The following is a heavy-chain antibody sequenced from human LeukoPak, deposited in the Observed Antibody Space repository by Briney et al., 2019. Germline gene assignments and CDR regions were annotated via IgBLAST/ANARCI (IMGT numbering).Heavy chain of an antibody. CDR1: GYTFTSYY. CDR3: AKECSTLTTLDY. Sequence: GASVKVAFKASGYTFTSYYMHWVRQAPGQGLEWMGIINPSGGSTSYAQKVQGRVSMTRDRSTSTGYIELSSMTTEDTAVYYCAKECSTLTTLDYWGQGSLVTVSS. D-gene: IGHD4-11*01. J-gene: IGHJ4*02. V-gene: IGHV1-46*01. CDR2: INPSGGST.